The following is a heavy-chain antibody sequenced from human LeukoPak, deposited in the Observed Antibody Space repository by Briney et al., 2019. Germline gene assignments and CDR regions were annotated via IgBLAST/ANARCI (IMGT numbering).Heavy chain of an antibody. CDR2: IYYSGST. V-gene: IGHV4-31*03. J-gene: IGHJ3*01. D-gene: IGHD4-17*01. CDR1: GGSISSGGFY. CDR3: ARVPYDYGDVHRAFDV. Sequence: SETLSLTCTVSGGSISSGGFYWSWIRQHPGKGLEWIGYIYYSGSTYYNPSLKSRVTISVDTSKNQFSLKLISVTAADTAVYYCARVPYDYGDVHRAFDVWGQGTMVTVSS.